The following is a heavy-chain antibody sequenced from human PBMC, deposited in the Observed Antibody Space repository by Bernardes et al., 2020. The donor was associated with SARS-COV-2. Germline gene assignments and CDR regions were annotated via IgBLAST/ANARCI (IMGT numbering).Heavy chain of an antibody. J-gene: IGHJ4*02. CDR3: ARDVFTVTYGAGHIFDF. Sequence: ASVKVSCQASKYLFSDYYIHWVRQAPGQGLEWMGWISPNNGRTRYAQKFQGRVTMTRDTSFNTAYMDLSGLRSDDTAVYFCARDVFTVTYGAGHIFDFWGQGTLVTVSS. V-gene: IGHV1-2*02. CDR1: KYLFSDYY. D-gene: IGHD3-10*01. CDR2: ISPNNGRT.